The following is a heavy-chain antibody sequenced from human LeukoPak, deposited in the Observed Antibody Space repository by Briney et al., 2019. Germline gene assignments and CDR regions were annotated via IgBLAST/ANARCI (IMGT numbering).Heavy chain of an antibody. CDR3: AGLLLSGSYFDY. Sequence: ASVKVSCKASGYTFTGYYMHWVRQAPGQGLEWMGWISPNSGGTNYAQKFQGRVSMTRDTSISTAYMELSSLRSDDTAVYYCAGLLLSGSYFDYWGQGTLVTVSS. V-gene: IGHV1-2*02. CDR2: ISPNSGGT. CDR1: GYTFTGYY. D-gene: IGHD1-26*01. J-gene: IGHJ4*02.